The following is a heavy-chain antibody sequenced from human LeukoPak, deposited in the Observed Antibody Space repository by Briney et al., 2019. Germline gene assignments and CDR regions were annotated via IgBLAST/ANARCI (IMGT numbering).Heavy chain of an antibody. CDR1: GFTVSSNY. Sequence: GGSLRLSCAASGFTVSSNYMGWVRQAPGKGLEWVSVIYSGGSTYYADSVKGRFTISRDNAKNSLYLQMNSLRAEDTAVYYCASDSRRSGSRSDYWGQGTLVTVSS. J-gene: IGHJ4*02. D-gene: IGHD3-10*01. CDR3: ASDSRRSGSRSDY. V-gene: IGHV3-66*01. CDR2: IYSGGST.